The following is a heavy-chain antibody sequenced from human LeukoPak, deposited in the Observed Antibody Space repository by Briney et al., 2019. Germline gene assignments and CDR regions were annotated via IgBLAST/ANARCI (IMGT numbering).Heavy chain of an antibody. D-gene: IGHD3-22*01. J-gene: IGHJ4*02. CDR2: IYHSGNT. CDR3: ARIYYDSRGLDY. Sequence: SETLSLTCTVSGGSISRGSYYWGWIRQPPGKGLEWIGSIYHSGNTYYNSSLKSRVTILVDTSKNQFSLRLSSVTTADTAVYYCARIYYDSRGLDYWGQGTLVTVSS. V-gene: IGHV4-39*07. CDR1: GGSISRGSYY.